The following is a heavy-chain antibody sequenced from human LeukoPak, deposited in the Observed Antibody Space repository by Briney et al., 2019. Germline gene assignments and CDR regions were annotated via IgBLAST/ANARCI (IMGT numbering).Heavy chain of an antibody. CDR2: ISTSGDNT. D-gene: IGHD2-2*01. V-gene: IGHV3-23*01. CDR3: ARKVYHRFDY. CDR1: GFTFSSYA. Sequence: GGSLRLSCAASGFTFSSYAMTWVRQAPGKGLEWVSAISTSGDNTYYADSVSGRFTIFRDNSKNTLYLQMNSLRADDTAVYYCARKVYHRFDYWGQGTLVTVSS. J-gene: IGHJ4*02.